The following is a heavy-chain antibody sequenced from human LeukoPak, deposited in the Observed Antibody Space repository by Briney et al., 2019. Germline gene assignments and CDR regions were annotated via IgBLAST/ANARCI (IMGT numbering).Heavy chain of an antibody. CDR1: GFTFSDYY. Sequence: GGSLRLSCAASGFTFSDYYMSWIRRAPGKGLEWGSYISSSGSTIYYSDSVRGRFTISRDNSKNTLYLQMNSLRAEDTAVYYCAKGTNYAWGSGYYMDVWGKGTTVTVSS. CDR3: AKGTNYAWGSGYYMDV. CDR2: ISSSGSTI. D-gene: IGHD3-16*01. J-gene: IGHJ6*03. V-gene: IGHV3-11*01.